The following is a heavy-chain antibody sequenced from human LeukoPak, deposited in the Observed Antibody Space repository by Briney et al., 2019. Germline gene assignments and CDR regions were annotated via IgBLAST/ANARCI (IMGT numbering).Heavy chain of an antibody. Sequence: GASVKVSCKVSGYTLTELSMHWVRQAPGKGREWMGGFDPEDGETIYAQKFQGRVTMTEDTSTDTAYIELSSLRSEDTAVYYCATAVVGLVGWELPRGLGGRAFDIWGQGTMVTVSS. D-gene: IGHD1-26*01. CDR2: FDPEDGET. V-gene: IGHV1-24*01. J-gene: IGHJ3*02. CDR3: ATAVVGLVGWELPRGLGGRAFDI. CDR1: GYTLTELS.